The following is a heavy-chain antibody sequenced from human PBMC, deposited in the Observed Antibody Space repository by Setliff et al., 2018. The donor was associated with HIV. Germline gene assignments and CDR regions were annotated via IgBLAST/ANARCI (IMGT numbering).Heavy chain of an antibody. D-gene: IGHD3-10*01. CDR1: GDSITGRW. CDR3: APRHHKYGFL. J-gene: IGHJ4*02. CDR2: IYYSGST. V-gene: IGHV4-59*04. Sequence: SETLSLTCTVSGDSITGRWLSWIRQPPGKGLEWVGSIYYSGSTFYQSLQSRVTISLDTSKNQFSLELRSVTAADTALYYCAPRHHKYGFLWGQGTLVTVSS.